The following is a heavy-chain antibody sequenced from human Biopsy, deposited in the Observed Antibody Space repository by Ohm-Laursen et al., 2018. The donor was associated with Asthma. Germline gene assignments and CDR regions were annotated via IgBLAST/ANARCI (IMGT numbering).Heavy chain of an antibody. Sequence: SDTLSLTCSVSGYSISNGDYYWTWVRQRPGKGLEWIGNIYHRGNTKYNPSLKSRLSFSVDTSKNQFSLKLSSVTAADTAIYFCARDYYDFWNRSVYTYFGMDVWGRGTTVVVSS. CDR1: GYSISNGDYY. D-gene: IGHD3-3*01. J-gene: IGHJ6*02. CDR3: ARDYYDFWNRSVYTYFGMDV. CDR2: IYHRGNT. V-gene: IGHV4-31*03.